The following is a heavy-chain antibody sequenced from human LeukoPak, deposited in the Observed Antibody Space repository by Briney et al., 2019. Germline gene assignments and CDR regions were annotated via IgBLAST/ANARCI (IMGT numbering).Heavy chain of an antibody. Sequence: SVKVSCKASGGTFSSYAISWVRQAPGQGLEWMGGIIPIFGTANYAQKFQGRVTITADKSTSTAYMELSSLRSEDTAVYYCATMVRGVTEFDYWGQGTLVTVSS. CDR3: ATMVRGVTEFDY. V-gene: IGHV1-69*06. J-gene: IGHJ4*02. CDR2: IIPIFGTA. CDR1: GGTFSSYA. D-gene: IGHD3-10*01.